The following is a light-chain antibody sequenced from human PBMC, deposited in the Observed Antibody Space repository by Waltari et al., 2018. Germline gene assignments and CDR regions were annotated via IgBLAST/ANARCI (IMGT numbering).Light chain of an antibody. CDR2: RAS. J-gene: IGKJ1*01. Sequence: ELVMTQSPATLSVSPGERASLPCRASQSASTSLAWYQQTPGQAPRLLIYRASTRAAGIPDRFSGSGSGTEFTLTISSLPSEDSAIYYCQQYNIWPWTFGQATEVEIE. CDR3: QQYNIWPWT. CDR1: QSASTS. V-gene: IGKV3-15*01.